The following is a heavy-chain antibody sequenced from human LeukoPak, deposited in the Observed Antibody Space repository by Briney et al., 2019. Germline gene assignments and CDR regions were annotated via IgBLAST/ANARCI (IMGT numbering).Heavy chain of an antibody. V-gene: IGHV1-69*05. CDR3: ARDPLPYYDSSGYRSYYYYMDV. CDR1: GGTFSSYA. CDR2: IIPIFGTA. J-gene: IGHJ6*03. Sequence: SVKVSRKASGGTFSSYAISWVRQAPGRGLEWMGGIIPIFGTANYAQKFQGRVTITTDESTSTAYMELSSLRSEDTAVYYCARDPLPYYDSSGYRSYYYYMDVWGKGTTVTVSS. D-gene: IGHD3-22*01.